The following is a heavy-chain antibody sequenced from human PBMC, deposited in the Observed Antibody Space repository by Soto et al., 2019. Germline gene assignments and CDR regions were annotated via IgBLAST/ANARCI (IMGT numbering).Heavy chain of an antibody. Sequence: QVQLVQSGAEVKKPGASVKVSCKASGYTFTSYDINWMRQATGQGLEWMGWMNPNSGNTGYAQKFPGRVTMPSDTSISTAYMELSSLRSEDTAVYYCARELNYAWFDPWGQGTLVTVSS. J-gene: IGHJ5*02. V-gene: IGHV1-8*01. D-gene: IGHD1-7*01. CDR3: ARELNYAWFDP. CDR1: GYTFTSYD. CDR2: MNPNSGNT.